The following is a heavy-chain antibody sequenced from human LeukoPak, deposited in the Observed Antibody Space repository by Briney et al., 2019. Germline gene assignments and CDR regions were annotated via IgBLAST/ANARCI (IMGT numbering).Heavy chain of an antibody. CDR3: ARRRGLLYSSSWYVYFDY. V-gene: IGHV4-34*01. CDR1: GGSFSGYY. Sequence: SETLSLTCAVYGGSFSGYYWSWIRQPPGKGLEWIGEINHSGSTNYNPSLKSRVTISVDTSKNQFSLKLSSVTAADTAVYYCARRRGLLYSSSWYVYFDYWGQGTLVTVSS. CDR2: INHSGST. J-gene: IGHJ4*02. D-gene: IGHD6-13*01.